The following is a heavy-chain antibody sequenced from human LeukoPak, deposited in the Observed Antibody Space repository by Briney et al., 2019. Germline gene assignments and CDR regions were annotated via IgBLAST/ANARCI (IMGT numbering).Heavy chain of an antibody. CDR3: ARVFDPIDFWSGYCFDF. CDR2: INDDGSSA. Sequence: GGSLRLSCAVSGFTFSDYWMHWVRHVPGKGLLWVSRINDDGSSANYADSVKGRFTISRDNAQNTLYLQMDSLRADDTAVYYCARVFDPIDFWSGYCFDFWGQGTLVTVSS. D-gene: IGHD3-3*01. V-gene: IGHV3-74*01. CDR1: GFTFSDYW. J-gene: IGHJ4*02.